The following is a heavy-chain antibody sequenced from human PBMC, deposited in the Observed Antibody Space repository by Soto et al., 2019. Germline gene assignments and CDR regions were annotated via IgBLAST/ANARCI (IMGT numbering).Heavy chain of an antibody. CDR2: IYRNDDQ. V-gene: IGHV2-5*01. CDR1: GFSISSSGVG. Sequence: QITLKESGPTLVKPTQTLTLTCTFSGFSISSSGVGVGWIRQPPGKALEWLALIYRNDDQRYSASLRSRLTITKDTSKNQVVLTLTNMDPVDTATYYCAYRRSFWSGGHEGFDIWGQGTMVAVS. J-gene: IGHJ3*02. D-gene: IGHD3-3*01. CDR3: AYRRSFWSGGHEGFDI.